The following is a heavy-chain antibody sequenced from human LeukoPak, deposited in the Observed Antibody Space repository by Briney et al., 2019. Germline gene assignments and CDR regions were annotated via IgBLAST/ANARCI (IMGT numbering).Heavy chain of an antibody. V-gene: IGHV3-30*02. CDR2: IRYDGSNK. D-gene: IGHD3-22*01. J-gene: IGHJ4*02. CDR1: GFTFSSYG. Sequence: AGGSLRLSRAASGFTFSSYGMHWVRQAPGKGLEWVAFIRYDGSNKYYADSVKGRSTISRDNSKNTLYLQMNSLRAEDTAVYYCAKKTGDSSGYYRRYYFDYWGQGTLVTVSS. CDR3: AKKTGDSSGYYRRYYFDY.